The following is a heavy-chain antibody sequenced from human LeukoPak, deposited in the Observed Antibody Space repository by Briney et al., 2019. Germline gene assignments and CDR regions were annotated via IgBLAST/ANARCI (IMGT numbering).Heavy chain of an antibody. J-gene: IGHJ4*02. D-gene: IGHD4-17*01. CDR3: VREYFSYGDRYFDY. CDR1: GFNLSSHE. V-gene: IGHV3-48*03. CDR2: ISSTATTR. Sequence: PGGSLRLSCAASGFNLSSHEMNWVRQAPGQGLEWVPYISSTATTRYYADSVKGRFTVSKDNARNELFLQVNSLRAEDTAVYYCVREYFSYGDRYFDYWGQGTLVTVSS.